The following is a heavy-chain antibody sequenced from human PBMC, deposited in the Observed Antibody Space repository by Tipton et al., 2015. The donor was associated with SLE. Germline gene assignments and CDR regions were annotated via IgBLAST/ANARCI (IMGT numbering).Heavy chain of an antibody. CDR3: TAGAGWLIDY. D-gene: IGHD5-24*01. Sequence: SLRLSCAASGFTFDIYAMHWVRQAPGKGLEWVSGISWNSVTIGYADSVKGRFTISRDNAKRSLYLQMNSLRVEDTAVYYCTAGAGWLIDYWGQGTLVTVSS. CDR1: GFTFDIYA. V-gene: IGHV3-9*01. J-gene: IGHJ4*02. CDR2: ISWNSVTI.